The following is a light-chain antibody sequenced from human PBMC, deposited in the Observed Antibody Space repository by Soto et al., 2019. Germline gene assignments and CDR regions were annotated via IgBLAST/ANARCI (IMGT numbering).Light chain of an antibody. CDR3: CSFTSTNAWV. CDR1: SSDIGGYDY. CDR2: EVT. J-gene: IGLJ3*02. V-gene: IGLV2-14*01. Sequence: QPVLTQPASVSGSPGQSITISCTGTSSDIGGYDYVSWYQHHPGKAPKLMISEVTDRPAGVSNRFSGSRSGSTASLTISGLQADDEADYYCCSFTSTNAWVFGGGTKLTVL.